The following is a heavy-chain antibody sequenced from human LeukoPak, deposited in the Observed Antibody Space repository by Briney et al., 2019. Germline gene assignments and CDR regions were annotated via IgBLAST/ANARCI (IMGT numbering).Heavy chain of an antibody. J-gene: IGHJ3*02. D-gene: IGHD3-22*01. Sequence: ASVKVSCKASGYTFTSYDMRWVRQAPGQGLEWMGIINPSGGSTSYAQKFQGRVTMTRDMFTSTVYMELSSLRSEDTAVYYCARDRLEVVAFDAFDIWGQGTMVTISS. CDR1: GYTFTSYD. CDR3: ARDRLEVVAFDAFDI. CDR2: INPSGGST. V-gene: IGHV1-46*01.